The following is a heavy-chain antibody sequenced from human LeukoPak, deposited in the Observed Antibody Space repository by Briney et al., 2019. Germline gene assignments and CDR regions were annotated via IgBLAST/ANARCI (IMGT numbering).Heavy chain of an antibody. J-gene: IGHJ4*02. D-gene: IGHD3-22*01. CDR1: GGSFTGYS. CDR2: IYYSGST. V-gene: IGHV4-34*01. Sequence: SETLSLTCAVYGGSFTGYSWNWIRQPPGKGLEWIGSIYYSGSTYYNPSLKSRVTISVDTSKNQFSLKLSSVTAADTAVYYCARIPRKYYYDSSGRHDYWGQGTLVTVSS. CDR3: ARIPRKYYYDSSGRHDY.